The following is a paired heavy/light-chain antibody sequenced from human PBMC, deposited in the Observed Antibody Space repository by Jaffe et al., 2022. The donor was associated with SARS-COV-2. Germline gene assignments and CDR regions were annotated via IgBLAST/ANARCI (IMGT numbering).Light chain of an antibody. CDR2: GAS. J-gene: IGKJ2*01. CDR3: QQYGSSPEYT. V-gene: IGKV3-20*01. CDR1: QSVSSSY. Sequence: EIVLTQSPGTLSLSPGERATLSCRASQSVSSSYLAWYQQKPGQAPRLLIYGASSRATGIPDRFSGSGSGTDFTLTISRLEPEDFAVYYCQQYGSSPEYTFGQGTKLEIK.
Heavy chain of an antibody. CDR3: ARGRKYYYDSSGYYYGKYYYYGMDV. CDR1: GGSFSGYY. CDR2: INHSGST. Sequence: QVQLQQWGAGLLKPSETLSLTCAVYGGSFSGYYWSWIRQPPGKGLEWIGEINHSGSTNYNPSLKSRVTISVDTSKNQFSLKLSSVTAADTAVYYCARGRKYYYDSSGYYYGKYYYYGMDVWGQGTTVTVSS. J-gene: IGHJ6*02. V-gene: IGHV4-34*01. D-gene: IGHD3-22*01.